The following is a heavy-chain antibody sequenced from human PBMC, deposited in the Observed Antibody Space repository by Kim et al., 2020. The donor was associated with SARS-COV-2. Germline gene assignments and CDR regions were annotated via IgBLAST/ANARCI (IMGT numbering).Heavy chain of an antibody. J-gene: IGHJ6*02. CDR2: ISPYNGDT. Sequence: ASVKVSCEVFGYTFISYGISWVRQAPGQGLEWMGWISPYNGDTHYAQKFQGRVIMTTDTAKSTVYLEVMRLTSDDTGVYYCARGPSPLGNYPMDVWGQGTAVTVSS. CDR1: GYTFISYG. CDR3: ARGPSPLGNYPMDV. D-gene: IGHD3-16*02. V-gene: IGHV1-18*01.